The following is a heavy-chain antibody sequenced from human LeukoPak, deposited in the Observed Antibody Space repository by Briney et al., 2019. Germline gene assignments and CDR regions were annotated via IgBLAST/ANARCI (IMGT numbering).Heavy chain of an antibody. CDR2: IGGSGCST. J-gene: IGHJ4*02. V-gene: IGHV3-23*01. D-gene: IGHD3-22*01. CDR3: AKAPVWLSIDY. Sequence: PGGSLRHSCADSGFTLRSYAMSWVRHAPGEGLEWVSAIGGSGCSTYYADPVKGRFTISRDNSKNTLYLQMNSLRAEDTAVYYCAKAPVWLSIDYWGQGTLVTVSS. CDR1: GFTLRSYA.